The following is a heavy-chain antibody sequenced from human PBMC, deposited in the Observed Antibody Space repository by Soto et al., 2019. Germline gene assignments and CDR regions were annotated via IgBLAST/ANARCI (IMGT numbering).Heavy chain of an antibody. CDR2: IYRSGTT. J-gene: IGHJ4*02. CDR3: ARSHSGSYYTVFNY. V-gene: IGHV4-38-2*01. CDR1: NFSLSSGYY. D-gene: IGHD1-26*01. Sequence: SGTLYLTCVVSNFSLSSGYYWGWIRQSPGKGLEWIASIYRSGTTSSNPSLKSRVTISVDPSKNQFSLMLTAVTAADTAVYYCARSHSGSYYTVFNYWHRGSLGTVSS.